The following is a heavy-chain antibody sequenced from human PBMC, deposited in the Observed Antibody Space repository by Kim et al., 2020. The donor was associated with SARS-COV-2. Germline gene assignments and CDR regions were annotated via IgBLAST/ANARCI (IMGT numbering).Heavy chain of an antibody. D-gene: IGHD3-3*01. J-gene: IGHJ5*02. CDR1: GGSISSYY. CDR3: ARHLRNMGEGLIFGVVIIPAAFDP. CDR2: IYYSGST. Sequence: SETLSLTCTVSGGSISSYYWSWIRQPPGKGLEWIGYIYYSGSTNYNPSLKSRVTISVDTTKNQFYLKLSSVTAADTAVYYCARHLRNMGEGLIFGVVIIPAAFDPWGQGTLVTVSS. V-gene: IGHV4-59*08.